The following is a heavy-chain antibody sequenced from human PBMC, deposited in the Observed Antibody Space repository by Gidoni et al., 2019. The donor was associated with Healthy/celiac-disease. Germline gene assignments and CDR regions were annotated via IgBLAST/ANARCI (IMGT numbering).Heavy chain of an antibody. CDR1: VGTFSSYA. Sequence: QVQLVQSGAEVKKPGSSVKVSCKASVGTFSSYAISWVRQAPGQGLEWMGRIIPILGIANYAQKFQGRVTITADKSTSTAYMELSSLRSEDTAVYYCASSLTPPTHTAMVLVHWGQGTLVTVSS. CDR2: IIPILGIA. V-gene: IGHV1-69*04. J-gene: IGHJ4*02. D-gene: IGHD5-18*01. CDR3: ASSLTPPTHTAMVLVH.